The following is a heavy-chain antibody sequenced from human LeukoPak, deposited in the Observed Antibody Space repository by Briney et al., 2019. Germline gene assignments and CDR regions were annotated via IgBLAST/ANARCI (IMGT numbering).Heavy chain of an antibody. Sequence: SETLSLTCTVSGGSISSNNYFWGWIRQPPGKGLEWIGSICDSGSTYYNPSLKSRVTISVDTSKNQFSLKLNSVTAADTAMYYCQSRFLEWLLDYWGQGTLVTVSS. CDR3: QSRFLEWLLDY. CDR1: GGSISSNNYF. D-gene: IGHD3-3*01. CDR2: ICDSGST. V-gene: IGHV4-39*01. J-gene: IGHJ4*02.